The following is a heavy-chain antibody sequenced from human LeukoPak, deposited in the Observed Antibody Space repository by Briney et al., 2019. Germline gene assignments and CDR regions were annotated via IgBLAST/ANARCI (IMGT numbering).Heavy chain of an antibody. D-gene: IGHD5-18*01. CDR1: GFTFSSYW. J-gene: IGHJ4*02. Sequence: GGSLRLSCAASGFTFSSYWMGWVRQAPGKGPEWVANIKQDGNEKYYVDSVKGRFIISRDNAKNSLYLQMNSLRAEDTAMYYCARRATTERGHSYGLDFWGQGTLVTVSS. CDR3: ARRATTERGHSYGLDF. V-gene: IGHV3-7*01. CDR2: IKQDGNEK.